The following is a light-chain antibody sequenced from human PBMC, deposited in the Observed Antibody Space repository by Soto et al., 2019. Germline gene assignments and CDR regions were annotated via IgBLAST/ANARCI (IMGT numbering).Light chain of an antibody. CDR2: LNSDGSH. V-gene: IGLV4-69*01. CDR1: SGHSSYA. J-gene: IGLJ2*01. Sequence: QLVLTQSPSASASLGASVKLTCTLSSGHSSYAIAWHQQQPEKGPRYLMKLNSDGSHSKGDGIPDRFSGSSSGAERYLPISGRQSEDEAGYYCQTWGTGTYVVFGGGTKLTVL. CDR3: QTWGTGTYVV.